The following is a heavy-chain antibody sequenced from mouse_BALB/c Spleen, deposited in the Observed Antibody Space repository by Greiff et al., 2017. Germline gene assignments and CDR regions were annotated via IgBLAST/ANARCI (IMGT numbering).Heavy chain of an antibody. V-gene: IGHV1-37*01. CDR1: GYSFTGYF. CDR3: LLRCDENYYAMDY. D-gene: IGHD3-2*02. J-gene: IGHJ4*01. Sequence: EVQRVESGPELVKPGASVKISCTASGYSFTGYFMHWVKQSHGKSLEWIGRINPYNGDTFYNQKFKGKATLTVDKSSSTAHMELLSLTSEDAAVYYCLLRCDENYYAMDYWGQGTSVTVSS. CDR2: INPYNGDT.